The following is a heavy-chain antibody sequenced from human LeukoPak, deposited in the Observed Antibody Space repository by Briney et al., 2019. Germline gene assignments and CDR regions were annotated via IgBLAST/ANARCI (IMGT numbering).Heavy chain of an antibody. J-gene: IGHJ4*02. CDR1: GFTFSSYG. CDR3: ANSRYDSSGYYGIIGY. CDR2: IRYDGSNK. V-gene: IGHV3-30*02. D-gene: IGHD3-22*01. Sequence: GGSLRLSCAASGFTFSSYGMHWVRQAPGKGLEWVAFIRYDGSNKYYADSVKGRFTISRDNAKNSLYLQMNSLRAEDTAVYYCANSRYDSSGYYGIIGYWGQGTLVTVSS.